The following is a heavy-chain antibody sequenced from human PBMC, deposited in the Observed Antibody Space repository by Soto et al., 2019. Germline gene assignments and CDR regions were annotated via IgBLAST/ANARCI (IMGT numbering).Heavy chain of an antibody. CDR1: GFTFSSYA. J-gene: IGHJ4*02. Sequence: PGGSLRLSCAASGFTFSSYAMSWVRQAPGKGLEWVSAINGNGGSKYYADSVKGRFTISRDNAKNTLYLQMNSLRAEDTAVYYCARERGYNVFDYWGQGTLVTVSS. CDR3: ARERGYNVFDY. D-gene: IGHD5-12*01. CDR2: INGNGGSK. V-gene: IGHV3-23*01.